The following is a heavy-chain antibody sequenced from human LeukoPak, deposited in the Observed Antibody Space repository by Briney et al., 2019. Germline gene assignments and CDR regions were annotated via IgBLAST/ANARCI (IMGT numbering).Heavy chain of an antibody. V-gene: IGHV3-30*18. CDR2: ISYDGSNK. Sequence: PGGSLRLSCAASGFTFSSYGMHWVRQAPGKGLEWVAVISYDGSNKYYADSVKGRFTISRDNPKNTLYLQMNSLRAEDTAVYYCAKGPYGTAMALDYWGQGTLVTVSS. J-gene: IGHJ4*02. CDR3: AKGPYGTAMALDY. CDR1: GFTFSSYG. D-gene: IGHD5-18*01.